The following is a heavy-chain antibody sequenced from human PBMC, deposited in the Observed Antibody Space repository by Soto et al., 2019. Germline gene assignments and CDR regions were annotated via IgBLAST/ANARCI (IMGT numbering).Heavy chain of an antibody. CDR2: IKSKTDGGTT. J-gene: IGHJ4*02. D-gene: IGHD4-17*01. CDR1: GFTFSDDR. Sequence: EVQLVESGGGLVKPGESLRLSCAASGFTFSDDRMTWVRQAPGKGLEWVGRIKSKTDGGTTDYAAPVKGRFTISRDDSKNTLYLQMNSLKTEDTAVYYCIGTNYGDYGAYWGQGTLVTVSS. V-gene: IGHV3-15*01. CDR3: IGTNYGDYGAY.